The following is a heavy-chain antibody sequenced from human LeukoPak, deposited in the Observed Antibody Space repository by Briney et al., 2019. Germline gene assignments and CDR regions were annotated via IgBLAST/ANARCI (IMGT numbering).Heavy chain of an antibody. CDR1: GFTFTGYA. D-gene: IGHD4/OR15-4a*01. J-gene: IGHJ4*02. CDR3: ARANYHFSAYDY. V-gene: IGHV3-64*01. CDR2: ISTNGDSI. Sequence: GGSLRLSCAASGFTFTGYAMHWVRQAPGKGLEFVSAISTNGDSIFYGNSVEGRFTISRDNSKNTLYLQMGGLRAEDMAVYYCARANYHFSAYDYWGQGALVTVSS.